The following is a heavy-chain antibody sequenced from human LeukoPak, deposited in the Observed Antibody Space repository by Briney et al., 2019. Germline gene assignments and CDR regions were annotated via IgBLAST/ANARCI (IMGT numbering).Heavy chain of an antibody. CDR2: IYYSGST. V-gene: IGHV4-39*07. Sequence: SETLSLTCTVSGGSISSSSYYWGSIRQPPGKGLEWIGSIYYSGSTYYNPSLKSRVTISVDTSKNQFSPKLSSVTAADTAVYYCARDYPPRYWGQGTLVTVSS. CDR3: ARDYPPRY. J-gene: IGHJ4*02. CDR1: GGSISSSSYY.